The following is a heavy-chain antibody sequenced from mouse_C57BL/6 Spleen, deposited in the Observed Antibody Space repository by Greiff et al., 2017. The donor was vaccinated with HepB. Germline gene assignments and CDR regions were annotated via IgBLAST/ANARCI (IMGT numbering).Heavy chain of an antibody. J-gene: IGHJ1*03. Sequence: EVQLQESGPELVKPGASVKIPCKASGYTFTDYNMDWVKQSHGKSLEWIGDINPNNGGTIYNQKFKGKATLTVDKSSSTAYMELRSPTSEDTAVYYCARGRRSYWYFDVWGTGTTVTVSS. V-gene: IGHV1-18*01. D-gene: IGHD2-12*01. CDR1: GYTFTDYN. CDR2: INPNNGGT. CDR3: ARGRRSYWYFDV.